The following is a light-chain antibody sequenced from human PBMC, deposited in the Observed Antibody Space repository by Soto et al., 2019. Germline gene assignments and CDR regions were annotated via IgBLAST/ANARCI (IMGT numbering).Light chain of an antibody. CDR2: DAS. J-gene: IGKJ2*01. CDR1: QSVSSY. CDR3: QQRSNWPPYT. V-gene: IGKV3-11*01. Sequence: EIVLTQSPATLSLSPGERATLSCRASQSVSSYLAWYQQKPGQAPRLLIYDASNRATGIPARFSGSGSGTDFTHTISSLEPEDFAVYYCQQRSNWPPYTFGQGTKVDIK.